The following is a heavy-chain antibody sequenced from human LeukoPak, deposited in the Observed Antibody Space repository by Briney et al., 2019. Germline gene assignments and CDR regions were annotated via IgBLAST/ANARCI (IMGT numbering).Heavy chain of an antibody. D-gene: IGHD6-13*01. CDR2: IYYSGST. V-gene: IGHV4-39*07. Sequence: SETLSLTCTVSGGSISSSSYYWGWIRQPPGKGLEGIGSIYYSGSTYYKPSLKSRFTISVDRSKNQFSLKLSAVTAGDTALYYCVNETAAGTGGEDYWGQGNLVTV. J-gene: IGHJ4*02. CDR3: VNETAAGTGGEDY. CDR1: GGSISSSSYY.